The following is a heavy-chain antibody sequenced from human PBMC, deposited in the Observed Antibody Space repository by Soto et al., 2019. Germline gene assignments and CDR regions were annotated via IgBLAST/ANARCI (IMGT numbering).Heavy chain of an antibody. D-gene: IGHD4-17*01. CDR2: ISYSGIT. J-gene: IGHJ4*02. CDR3: ARGSTTEKVDS. CDR1: GGSIRSGDYY. Sequence: PSETLSLTCTVSGGSIRSGDYYWTWNRLSPGKGLEYIGYISYSGITYYNPSLESRLSISADSSKNQFSLKLTSVTAADTAVYYCARGSTTEKVDSWGQGTLVTVSS. V-gene: IGHV4-30-4*01.